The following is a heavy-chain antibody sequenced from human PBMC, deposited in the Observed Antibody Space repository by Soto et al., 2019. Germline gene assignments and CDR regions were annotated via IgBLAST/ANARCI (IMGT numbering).Heavy chain of an antibody. CDR1: GYTFITSYY. Sequence: QVQLVQSGAEVKKPGASVKLSCKASGYTFITSYYTHWVRQAPGQGLEWMGIINPTGTMTKYSERFQCRLNMTRDTSTSTDYMELSTLTSEDTAVYFCARDTGYDHDAFDIWGQGTMVTVSS. CDR3: ARDTGYDHDAFDI. V-gene: IGHV1-46*01. CDR2: INPTGTMT. J-gene: IGHJ3*02. D-gene: IGHD5-12*01.